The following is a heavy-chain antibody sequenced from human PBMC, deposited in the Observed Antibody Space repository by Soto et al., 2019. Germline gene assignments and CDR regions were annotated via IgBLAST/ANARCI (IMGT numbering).Heavy chain of an antibody. CDR1: GYTFTSYG. V-gene: IGHV1-18*04. D-gene: IGHD5-18*01. CDR2: ISAYNGNT. CDR3: ARDLKSGYSYGYDAFDI. J-gene: IGHJ3*02. Sequence: XSVKVSCKASGYTFTSYGIIWVRKDPGQGLEWMGWISAYNGNTNYAQKLQCRVTMTTDTSTSTAYMELRSLRSDDTAVYYCARDLKSGYSYGYDAFDIWGQGTTVTVSS.